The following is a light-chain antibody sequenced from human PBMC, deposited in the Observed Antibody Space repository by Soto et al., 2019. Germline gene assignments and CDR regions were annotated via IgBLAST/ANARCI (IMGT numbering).Light chain of an antibody. J-gene: IGLJ1*01. V-gene: IGLV1-40*01. Sequence: QSVLTQPPSVSGAPGQRVTISCTGGISNIGTGYGVHWYQQLPGTAPKLLIYSDDQRPSGVPDRFSGSKSGTSASLAISGLQSEDEADYFCAVWDETLIEVFGTGTKLTVL. CDR2: SDD. CDR3: AVWDETLIEV. CDR1: ISNIGTGYG.